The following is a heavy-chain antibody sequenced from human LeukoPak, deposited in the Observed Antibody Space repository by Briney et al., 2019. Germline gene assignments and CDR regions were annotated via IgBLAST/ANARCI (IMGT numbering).Heavy chain of an antibody. CDR3: ARERDGVVVVPAATLYYYYYMDV. CDR1: GGSFSGYY. J-gene: IGHJ6*03. D-gene: IGHD2-2*01. Sequence: SETLSLTCAVYGGSFSGYYWSWIRQPPGKGLEWIGEINYSGSANYNPSLKSRITMSVDTSKNQFSLKLSSVTAADTAVYYCARERDGVVVVPAATLYYYYYMDVWGKGTTVTVSS. CDR2: INYSGSA. V-gene: IGHV4-34*10.